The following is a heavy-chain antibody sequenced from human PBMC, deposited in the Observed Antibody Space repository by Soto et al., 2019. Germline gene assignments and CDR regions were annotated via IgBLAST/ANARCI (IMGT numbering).Heavy chain of an antibody. J-gene: IGHJ4*02. V-gene: IGHV4-39*01. D-gene: IGHD3-22*01. CDR1: GGSISSSSYY. CDR2: IYYSGST. CDR3: ARRAGTYYYDSSGYGYYFDY. Sequence: SETLSLTCTVSGGSISSSSYYWGWIRQPHGMGLEWIGSIYYSGSTYYNPSLKSRVTISVDTSKNQFSLKLSSVTAADTAVYYCARRAGTYYYDSSGYGYYFDYWGQGTLVTVSS.